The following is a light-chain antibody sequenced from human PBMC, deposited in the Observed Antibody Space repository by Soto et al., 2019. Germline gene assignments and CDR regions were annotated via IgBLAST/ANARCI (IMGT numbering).Light chain of an antibody. Sequence: DIQMTQSPSTLSASVGDRVTITCRASQSISSWLAWYQQKPGKAPKLLIYDASSFESGVPSMFSGSGAGTEFTLTISSMQPDDFAAYYCQQYKSYSYTFGHGTKLESK. CDR1: QSISSW. CDR2: DAS. V-gene: IGKV1-5*01. J-gene: IGKJ2*01. CDR3: QQYKSYSYT.